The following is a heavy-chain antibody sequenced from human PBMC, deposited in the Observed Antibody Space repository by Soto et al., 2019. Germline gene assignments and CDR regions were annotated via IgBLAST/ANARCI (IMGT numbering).Heavy chain of an antibody. D-gene: IGHD3-3*01. CDR1: GGSISSYY. Sequence: QVQLQESGPGLVKPSETLSLTCTVSGGSISSYYWSWIRQPPGKGLEWIGYIYYSGSTNYNPSLKSRVTISVDTSKNQFSLKLSSVTAADTAVYYCARRKSITIFGVVTYYCDYWGQGTLVTVSS. CDR3: ARRKSITIFGVVTYYCDY. CDR2: IYYSGST. J-gene: IGHJ4*02. V-gene: IGHV4-59*08.